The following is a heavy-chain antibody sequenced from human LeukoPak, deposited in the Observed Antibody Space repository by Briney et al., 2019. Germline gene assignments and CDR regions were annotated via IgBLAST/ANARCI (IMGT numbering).Heavy chain of an antibody. Sequence: SETLSLTCTVSGGSISSYYWSWIRQPPGKGLEGIGYIYYSGSTNYNPSLKSRVTISVDTSKNQFSLKLSSVTAADTAVYYCARERSTRDDAFDIWGQGTMVTVSS. J-gene: IGHJ3*02. D-gene: IGHD2-2*01. CDR1: GGSISSYY. CDR2: IYYSGST. V-gene: IGHV4-59*01. CDR3: ARERSTRDDAFDI.